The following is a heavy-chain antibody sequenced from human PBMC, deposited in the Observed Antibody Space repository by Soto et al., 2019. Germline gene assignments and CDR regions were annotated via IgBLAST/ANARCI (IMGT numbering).Heavy chain of an antibody. J-gene: IGHJ6*02. CDR3: ARDAYYDMGV. V-gene: IGHV3-74*01. CDR2: INIDGSTT. CDR1: GFTFSTYW. Sequence: EVQLVESGGGLVQPGGSLRLSCAASGFTFSTYWMHWVRQAPGKGLVWVSRINIDGSTTNYADSVKGRFTISRDNAKNTLYLQMNSLRAEDTAVYYCARDAYYDMGVWGQGTTVTVSS.